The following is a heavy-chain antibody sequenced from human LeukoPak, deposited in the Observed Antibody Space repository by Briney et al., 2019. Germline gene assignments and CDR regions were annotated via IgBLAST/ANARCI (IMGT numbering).Heavy chain of an antibody. J-gene: IGHJ4*02. CDR1: GGSFSGYY. CDR3: ARAPQKAGTFDY. CDR2: INHSGST. V-gene: IGHV4-34*01. D-gene: IGHD6-13*01. Sequence: PSETLSLTCAVYGGSFSGYYWSWIRQPPGKGLEWIGEINHSGSTNYNPSLKSRVTISVDTSKNQFSLKLSSVTAADTAVYYCARAPQKAGTFDYWGQGTLVTVSS.